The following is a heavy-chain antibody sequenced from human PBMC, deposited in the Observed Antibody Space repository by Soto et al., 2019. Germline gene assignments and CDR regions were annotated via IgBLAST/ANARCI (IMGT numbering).Heavy chain of an antibody. CDR3: TYDTTPYYYYYGMDV. D-gene: IGHD1-1*01. Sequence: PGGSLRLSCAASGFTFSGSAMHWVRQASGKGLEWVGRIRSKANSYATAYAASVKGRFTISRDESKNTAYLQMNSLKTEDTAVYYCTYDTTPYYYYYGMDVWGQGTTVTVSS. V-gene: IGHV3-73*01. CDR2: IRSKANSYAT. J-gene: IGHJ6*02. CDR1: GFTFSGSA.